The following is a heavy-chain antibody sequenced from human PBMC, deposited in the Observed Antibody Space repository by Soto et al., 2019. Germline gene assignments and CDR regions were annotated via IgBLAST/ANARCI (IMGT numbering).Heavy chain of an antibody. Sequence: GGSLRLSCAASGFIFSSYDIHWVRQAAGTGLEWVTVISSDGTNQYYTDSVKGRFTISRDNSKNMIYLQMNSLRPEDTAVYYCVRFSGSYPACNAFDIWGQGTVVTVSS. D-gene: IGHD1-26*01. V-gene: IGHV3-30-3*01. CDR1: GFIFSSYD. CDR3: VRFSGSYPACNAFDI. J-gene: IGHJ3*02. CDR2: ISSDGTNQ.